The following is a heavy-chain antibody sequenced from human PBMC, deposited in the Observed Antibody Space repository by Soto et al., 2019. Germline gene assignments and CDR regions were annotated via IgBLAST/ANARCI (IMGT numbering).Heavy chain of an antibody. CDR1: GYTFTSYG. CDR2: ISAYNGNT. J-gene: IGHJ3*02. D-gene: IGHD3-10*01. CDR3: ARVRRELPLLVRYQAFDI. V-gene: IGHV1-18*01. Sequence: ASVKVSCKASGYTFTSYGISWVRQAPGQGLEWMGWISAYNGNTNYAQKLQGRVTMTTDTSTSTAYMELRSLRSDDTAVYYCARVRRELPLLVRYQAFDIWGQGTMVTVSS.